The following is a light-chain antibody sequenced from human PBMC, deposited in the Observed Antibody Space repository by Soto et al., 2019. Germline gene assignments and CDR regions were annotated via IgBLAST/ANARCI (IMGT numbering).Light chain of an antibody. J-gene: IGKJ2*01. V-gene: IGKV1-33*01. CDR3: QHYYHLPPYT. Sequence: DIQMTQSPSSLSASVGDRVTITCQASQDISNYLNAYQQKPGKAPQLLIYDASNLETGFPSRFSGSGSVTEFTFTISILQHEDIATDYCQHYYHLPPYTFGPGTKLESK. CDR1: QDISNY. CDR2: DAS.